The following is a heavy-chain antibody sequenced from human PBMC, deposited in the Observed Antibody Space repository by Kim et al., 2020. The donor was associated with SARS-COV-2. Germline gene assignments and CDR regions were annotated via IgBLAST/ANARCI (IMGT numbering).Heavy chain of an antibody. CDR3: VKDCGSVVRDFDS. V-gene: IGHV3-64D*06. CDR1: GFTFTHYA. D-gene: IGHD2-21*01. Sequence: GGSLRLSCSVSGFTFTHYAMHWVRQAPGKGLEYVAGINNNGVITYYADSVKGRFTISRDNSKNTLYLQMSSLRVEDTAVYYCVKDCGSVVRDFDSWGQGTLVSVSS. J-gene: IGHJ4*02. CDR2: INNNGVIT.